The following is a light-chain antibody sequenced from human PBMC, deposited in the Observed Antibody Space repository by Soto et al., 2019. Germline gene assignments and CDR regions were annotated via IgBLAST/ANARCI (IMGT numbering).Light chain of an antibody. J-gene: IGKJ1*01. Sequence: EIGLTQSPGTLSLSPGERATLFCRANQTLNLNYLAWYQQKPGQAPRLLIYDASTRATGTPDRFSGTGPATDFTLIISRLEPEDFAVYYCHQYYRTPRTFGQGTKVDIK. CDR2: DAS. CDR1: QTLNLNY. CDR3: HQYYRTPRT. V-gene: IGKV3-20*01.